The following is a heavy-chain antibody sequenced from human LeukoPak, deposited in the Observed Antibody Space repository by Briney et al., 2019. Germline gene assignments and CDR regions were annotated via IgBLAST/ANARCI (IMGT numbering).Heavy chain of an antibody. D-gene: IGHD2-15*01. J-gene: IGHJ6*03. CDR2: ISGSGGST. CDR1: GFTFSSYA. CDR3: ATRPVAATPNYYYYYYMDV. Sequence: GGSLRLSCAASGFTFSSYAMSWVRQAPGKGLEWVSAISGSGGSTYYADSVKGRFTIPRDNSKNTLYLQMNSLRAEDTAVYYCATRPVAATPNYYYYYYMDVWGKGTTVTVSS. V-gene: IGHV3-23*01.